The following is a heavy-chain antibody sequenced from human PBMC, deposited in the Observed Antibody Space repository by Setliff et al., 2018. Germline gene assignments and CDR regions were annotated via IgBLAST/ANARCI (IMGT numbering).Heavy chain of an antibody. V-gene: IGHV3-11*05. D-gene: IGHD5-12*01. J-gene: IGHJ6*03. CDR1: GFTFSDYY. Sequence: GGSLRLSCAASGFTFSDYYMSWVRQAPGKGLEWVSYISSSSSYTNYADSVKGRFTISRDNAKNSLYLQMNSLRAEDTAVYYCARDLAEATGYYYYMDVWGKGTTVTVSS. CDR3: ARDLAEATGYYYYMDV. CDR2: ISSSSSYT.